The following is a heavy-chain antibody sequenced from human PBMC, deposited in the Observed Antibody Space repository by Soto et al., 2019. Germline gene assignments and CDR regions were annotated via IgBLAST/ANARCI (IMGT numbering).Heavy chain of an antibody. V-gene: IGHV1-18*01. J-gene: IGHJ3*02. CDR3: ARDRPWQQVSDAFDI. CDR1: GYTLINYG. Sequence: QVHLVQSGAEVKKPGASVKVSCKASGYTLINYGISWVRQAPGQGLEWMGWISPYNGNTHYAQKLQGRVTMTTDTSTSTVYMELRSLRSDDTAMYYCARDRPWQQVSDAFDIWGHGTMVTVSS. D-gene: IGHD1-20*01. CDR2: ISPYNGNT.